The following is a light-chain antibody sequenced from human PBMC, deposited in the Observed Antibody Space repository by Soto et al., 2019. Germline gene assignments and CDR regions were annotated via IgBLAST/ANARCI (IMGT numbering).Light chain of an antibody. J-gene: IGKJ1*01. CDR3: LQDYSYPWT. CDR1: QGIRND. CDR2: AAS. Sequence: IQLTQSPASLSASVGDTVTITCRASQGIRNDLGWYQQKPGKAPKLLIHAASSLESGVPTRFSGSGYGTDLTFTISSLQAEDFETYYCLQDYSYPWTFGQGTKVDIK. V-gene: IGKV1-6*01.